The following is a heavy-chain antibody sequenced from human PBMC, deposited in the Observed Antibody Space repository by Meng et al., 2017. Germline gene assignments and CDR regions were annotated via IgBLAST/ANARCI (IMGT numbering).Heavy chain of an antibody. J-gene: IGHJ4*02. V-gene: IGHV3-7*04. CDR2: IKQDGSEK. Sequence: GESLKISCAASGFTSSSYWMSCVRQAPGKGLEWAANIKQDGSEKYYVDSVKGRFTISRDNAKNSLYLQMNSLRAEDTAVYYCARVKWELLGWYCDYWGQGTLVTVSS. CDR3: ARVKWELLGWYCDY. CDR1: GFTSSSYW. D-gene: IGHD1-26*01.